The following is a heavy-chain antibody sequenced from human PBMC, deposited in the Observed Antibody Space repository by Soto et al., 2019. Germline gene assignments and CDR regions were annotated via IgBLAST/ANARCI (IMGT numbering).Heavy chain of an antibody. CDR3: ANDASSRRWFDP. V-gene: IGHV4-4*07. Sequence: QVQLQESGPGLVKPSETLSLTCAVSGASIRSYHWSWISQPAGKGLEWIGRMQHTGNTNYNPSLKSRFTMSVDTSKNQISLKMSSVPAADTAVYFCANDASSRRWFDPWGQGILVIVSS. CDR1: GASIRSYH. D-gene: IGHD1-1*01. J-gene: IGHJ5*02. CDR2: MQHTGNT.